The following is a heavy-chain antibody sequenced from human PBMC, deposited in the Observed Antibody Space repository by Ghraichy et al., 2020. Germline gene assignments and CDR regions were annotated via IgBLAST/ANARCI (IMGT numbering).Heavy chain of an antibody. Sequence: ASVKVSCKASGYTFTGYYMHWVRQAPGQGLEWMGWINPNSGGTNYAQKFQGRVTMTRDTSISTAYMELSRLRSDDTAVYYCARETRFGGSDAFDIWGQGTMVTVSS. J-gene: IGHJ3*02. CDR2: INPNSGGT. D-gene: IGHD3-10*01. CDR3: ARETRFGGSDAFDI. V-gene: IGHV1-2*02. CDR1: GYTFTGYY.